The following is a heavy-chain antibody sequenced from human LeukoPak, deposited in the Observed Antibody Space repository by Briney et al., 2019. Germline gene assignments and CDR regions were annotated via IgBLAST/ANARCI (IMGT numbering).Heavy chain of an antibody. V-gene: IGHV4-59*01. CDR3: ARRRAGGGDWYFDL. Sequence: SETLSLTCTVSSGSISSYYWSWIRQPPGKGLEWIGYIYYSGSTNYNPSLTSRVTISVDTSKNQFSLTLSSVTAADTAVYYWARRRAGGGDWYFDLWGRGTLVTVSS. D-gene: IGHD1-26*01. J-gene: IGHJ2*01. CDR1: SGSISSYY. CDR2: IYYSGST.